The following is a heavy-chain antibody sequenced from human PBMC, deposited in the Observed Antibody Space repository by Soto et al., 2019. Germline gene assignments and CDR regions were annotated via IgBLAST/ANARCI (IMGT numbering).Heavy chain of an antibody. CDR3: ARGGTYFDWLLGFSYYMDV. CDR2: IYYSGST. J-gene: IGHJ6*03. D-gene: IGHD3-9*01. Sequence: SETLSLTCTVSGGSISSYYWSWIRQPPGKGLEWIGYIYYSGSTNYNPSLKSRVTISVDTSKNQFSLKLSSVTAADTAVYYCARGGTYFDWLLGFSYYMDVWGKGTTVTVSS. V-gene: IGHV4-59*01. CDR1: GGSISSYY.